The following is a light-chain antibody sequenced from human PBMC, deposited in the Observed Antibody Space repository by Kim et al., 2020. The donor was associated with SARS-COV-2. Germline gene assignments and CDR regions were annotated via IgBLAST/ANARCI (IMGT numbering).Light chain of an antibody. J-gene: IGLJ1*01. Sequence: APGHTARITCGGKIIGGHSLHWYQQKPGQAPVLVIYYDSDRPSGIPERFSGSKAATTATLTISRVEAGDEADYYCQVWDTDTDDYVFGTGTKVTVL. CDR1: IIGGHS. CDR2: YDS. CDR3: QVWDTDTDDYV. V-gene: IGLV3-21*01.